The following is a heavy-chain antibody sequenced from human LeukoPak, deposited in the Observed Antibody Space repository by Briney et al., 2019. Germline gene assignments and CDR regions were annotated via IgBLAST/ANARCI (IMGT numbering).Heavy chain of an antibody. J-gene: IGHJ4*02. CDR3: ARGRRASGRIAWD. CDR2: INHSGST. CDR1: GGSFSGYY. Sequence: SETLSPTCAVYGGSFSGYYWSWIRQPPGKGLEWIGEINHSGSTNYNPSLQSRVTISVDTSKNQFSLKLSSVTAADTAVYYCARGRRASGRIAWDWGQGTLVTVSS. V-gene: IGHV4-34*01. D-gene: IGHD6-13*01.